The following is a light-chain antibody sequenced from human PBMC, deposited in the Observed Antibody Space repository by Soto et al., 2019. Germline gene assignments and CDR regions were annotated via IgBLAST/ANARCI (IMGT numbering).Light chain of an antibody. Sequence: EIVLTQSPATLSLSPRERATLSCRASQSVSSYLAWYQQKPGQPPRLLIYDASNRATGIPARFSGSGSGTDFTLTIRSREPEDFAVYYCQQRSNWPRFTFGPGTKVDIK. V-gene: IGKV3-11*01. CDR1: QSVSSY. CDR2: DAS. CDR3: QQRSNWPRFT. J-gene: IGKJ3*01.